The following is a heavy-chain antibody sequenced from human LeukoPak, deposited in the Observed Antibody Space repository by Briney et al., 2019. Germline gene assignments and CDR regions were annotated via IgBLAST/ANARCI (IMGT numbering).Heavy chain of an antibody. Sequence: LPGGSLRLSCAASGFTFSGSALHWVRQASGKGLEWVGRIRSTANGYATAYAASVKGRFTISRDDSKNTAYLQMDSLKTEDTAVYYCAKDVLKGRTVAGRAFDYWGQGTLVTVSS. J-gene: IGHJ4*02. CDR2: IRSTANGYAT. CDR1: GFTFSGSA. V-gene: IGHV3-73*01. CDR3: AKDVLKGRTVAGRAFDY. D-gene: IGHD6-19*01.